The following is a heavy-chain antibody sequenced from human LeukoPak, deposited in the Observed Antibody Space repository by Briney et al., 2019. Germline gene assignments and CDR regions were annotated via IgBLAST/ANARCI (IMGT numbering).Heavy chain of an antibody. D-gene: IGHD3-10*01. J-gene: IGHJ5*02. V-gene: IGHV4-59*01. CDR3: ARVVRYYGSESKGRFNWFDP. Sequence: PSETLSLTCTVSGGSISSYYWSWIRQPPGKGLEWIGYIYYSGSTNYNPSLKSRVTISVDTSKNQFSLKLSSVAAADTAVYYCARVVRYYGSESKGRFNWFDPWGQGTLVTVSS. CDR2: IYYSGST. CDR1: GGSISSYY.